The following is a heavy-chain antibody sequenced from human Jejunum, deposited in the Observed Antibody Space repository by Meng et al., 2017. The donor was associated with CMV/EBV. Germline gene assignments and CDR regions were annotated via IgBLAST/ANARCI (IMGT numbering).Heavy chain of an antibody. V-gene: IGHV4-39*01. D-gene: IGHD3-3*01. CDR2: IYYSGST. CDR3: ARLDFWSGYYIDY. J-gene: IGHJ4*02. CDR1: GGSISSSRYY. Sequence: GGSISSSRYYWGWIRQPPGKGLEWIGSIYYSGSTYYNPSLKSRVTISVDTSKNQFSLKLSSVTAADTAVYYCARLDFWSGYYIDYWGQGTLVTVSS.